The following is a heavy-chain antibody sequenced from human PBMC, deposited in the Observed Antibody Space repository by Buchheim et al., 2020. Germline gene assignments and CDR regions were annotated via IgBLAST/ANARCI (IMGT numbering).Heavy chain of an antibody. CDR3: AREYGDYGLYYFDY. CDR1: GFTFSSYA. J-gene: IGHJ4*02. V-gene: IGHV3-30-3*01. Sequence: QVQLVESGGGVVQPGRSLRLSCAASGFTFSSYAMHWVRQAPGKGLEWVAVISHDGSNKYYADSVKGRFTISRDNAKNSLYLQMNSLRAEDTAVYYCAREYGDYGLYYFDYWGQGTL. CDR2: ISHDGSNK. D-gene: IGHD4-17*01.